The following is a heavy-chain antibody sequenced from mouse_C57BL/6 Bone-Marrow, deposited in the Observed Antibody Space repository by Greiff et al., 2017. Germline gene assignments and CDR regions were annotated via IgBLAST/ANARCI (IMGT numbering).Heavy chain of an antibody. Sequence: VQVVESGAELMKPGASVKLSCKATGYTFTGYWLEWVKKRPGHGLEWIGEVLPGRGSTNYNVKFNGKATFTACTSTNTAYMQLSSLTTEDSAIYYCARESNYVWFAYWGQGTLVTVSA. CDR3: ARESNYVWFAY. J-gene: IGHJ3*01. D-gene: IGHD2-5*01. CDR2: VLPGRGST. CDR1: GYTFTGYW. V-gene: IGHV1-9*01.